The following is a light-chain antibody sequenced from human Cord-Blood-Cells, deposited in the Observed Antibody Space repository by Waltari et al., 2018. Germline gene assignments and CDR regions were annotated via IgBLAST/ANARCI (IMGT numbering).Light chain of an antibody. CDR1: SSDVGRYNL. Sequence: SALTPPAPVSGSPGPSITLSCTGTSSDVGRYNLVSWYQQHPGKAPKLLIYEGSKRPSGVSNRFSGSKSGNTASLTISGLQAEDEADYYCCSYAGSSTVFGGGTKLTVL. V-gene: IGLV2-23*01. J-gene: IGLJ2*01. CDR3: CSYAGSSTV. CDR2: EGS.